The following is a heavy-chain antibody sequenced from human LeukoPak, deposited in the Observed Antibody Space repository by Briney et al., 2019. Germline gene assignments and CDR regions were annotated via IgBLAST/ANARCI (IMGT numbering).Heavy chain of an antibody. J-gene: IGHJ4*02. Sequence: ASVKVSCKASGYTFTNYYIHWVRQAPGQGLEWMGWINPNSGGTNYAQKFQGRVTMTGDTSISTAYMELSRLRSGDTAVYYCAREKNRSLGYSYGLGYWGQGTLVTVSS. V-gene: IGHV1-2*02. CDR1: GYTFTNYY. CDR2: INPNSGGT. D-gene: IGHD5-18*01. CDR3: AREKNRSLGYSYGLGY.